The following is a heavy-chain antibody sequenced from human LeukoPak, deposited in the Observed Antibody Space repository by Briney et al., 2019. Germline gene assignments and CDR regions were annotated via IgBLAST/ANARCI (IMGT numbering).Heavy chain of an antibody. J-gene: IGHJ4*02. D-gene: IGHD2-15*01. CDR1: GFTFNNYA. CDR2: ISGSGDNT. Sequence: GGSLRLSCAASGFTFNNYAMSWVRQASGKGLEWVSGISGSGDNTYYPDSMKGRFTISRDTSKNMLYLEMNSLRADDTAVYHCAKVGPGAARDYWGQGTLVTVSS. V-gene: IGHV3-23*01. CDR3: AKVGPGAARDY.